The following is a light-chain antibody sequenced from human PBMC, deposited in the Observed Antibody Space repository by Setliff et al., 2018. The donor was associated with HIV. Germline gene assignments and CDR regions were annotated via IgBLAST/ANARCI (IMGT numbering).Light chain of an antibody. J-gene: IGLJ1*01. V-gene: IGLV2-14*01. CDR1: NGDIGSYNF. CDR2: EVS. Sequence: QSVLTQPASVSGSPGQSITISCTGSNGDIGSYNFVSWYQHHPGKAPKLMIYEVSNRPSGVSSRFSASKSGNTASLTISGLQTEDEADYYCSSYTFSSTPYVFGTGTKVTVL. CDR3: SSYTFSSTPYV.